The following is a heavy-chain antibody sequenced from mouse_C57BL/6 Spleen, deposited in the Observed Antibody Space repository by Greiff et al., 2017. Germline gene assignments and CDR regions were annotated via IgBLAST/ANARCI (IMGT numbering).Heavy chain of an antibody. CDR3: ARDQVGRGYFDV. CDR2: ISDGGSYT. V-gene: IGHV5-4*01. J-gene: IGHJ1*03. D-gene: IGHD4-1*01. Sequence: EVMLVESGGGLVKPGGSLKLSCAASGFTFSSYAMSWVRQTPEKRLEWVATISDGGSYTYYPDNVKGRFTISRDNAKNNLYLQMSHLKSEDTAMYYCARDQVGRGYFDVWGTGTTVTVSS. CDR1: GFTFSSYA.